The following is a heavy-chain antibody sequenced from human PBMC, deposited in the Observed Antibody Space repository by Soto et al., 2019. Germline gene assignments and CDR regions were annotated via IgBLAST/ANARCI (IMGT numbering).Heavy chain of an antibody. CDR2: IKQDGSEK. D-gene: IGHD6-19*01. CDR1: GFTFSSYW. Sequence: GGSLRLSCAASGFTFSSYWMSWVRQAPGKGLEWVANIKQDGSEKYYVDSVKGRFTISRDNAKNSLYLQMNSLRAEDTAVYYCATIPGYSSGWYPGIYYYYGMDVWGQGTTVTVSS. V-gene: IGHV3-7*03. CDR3: ATIPGYSSGWYPGIYYYYGMDV. J-gene: IGHJ6*02.